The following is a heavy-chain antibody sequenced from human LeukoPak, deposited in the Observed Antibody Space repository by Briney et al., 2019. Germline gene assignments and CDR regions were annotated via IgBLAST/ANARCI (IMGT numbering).Heavy chain of an antibody. CDR3: GRDVQAPSFDP. J-gene: IGHJ5*02. D-gene: IGHD1-1*01. CDR2: IYYNGNT. CDR1: GGSTTINGYY. V-gene: IGHV4-39*02. Sequence: SETLSLTCTVPGGSTTINGYYWAWIRQPPGKGLEWIGSIYYNGNTYFNPSLKSRVTISADTSTNHFSLKLTSVTAADTAVYYCGRDVQAPSFDPWGQGTLVTVSS.